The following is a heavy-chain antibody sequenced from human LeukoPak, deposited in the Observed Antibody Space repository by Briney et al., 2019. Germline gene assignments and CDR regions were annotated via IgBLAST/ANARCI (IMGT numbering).Heavy chain of an antibody. CDR2: IWYDGSNK. CDR3: ARDAAYCSGGSCYSSGPDY. D-gene: IGHD2-15*01. Sequence: PGGSLRLSCAASGFTFSSYGMHWVRQAPGKGLEWVAVIWYDGSNKYYADSVKGRFTISRDNSKNTLYLQMNSLRAEDTAVYYRARDAAYCSGGSCYSSGPDYWGQGTLVTVSS. V-gene: IGHV3-33*01. J-gene: IGHJ4*02. CDR1: GFTFSSYG.